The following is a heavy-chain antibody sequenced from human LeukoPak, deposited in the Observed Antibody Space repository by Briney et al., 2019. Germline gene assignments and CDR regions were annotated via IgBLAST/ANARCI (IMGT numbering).Heavy chain of an antibody. CDR3: ARGEYHYGMDV. J-gene: IGHJ6*02. Sequence: GGSLRLSCAASGFTLSNSGMHWVRQAPGKGLEWVAIIWYDESNKFYGDSVKGRFTISRDNSENTLFLQMSDLRAEDTAVYYCARGEYHYGMDVWGQGTTVTVAS. CDR2: IWYDESNK. V-gene: IGHV3-33*01. CDR1: GFTLSNSG. D-gene: IGHD3-10*01.